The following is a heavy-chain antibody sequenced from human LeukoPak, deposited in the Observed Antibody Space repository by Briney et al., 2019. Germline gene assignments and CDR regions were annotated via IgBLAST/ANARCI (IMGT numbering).Heavy chain of an antibody. J-gene: IGHJ4*02. Sequence: PGGSLRLSCAASGFNVSNNYMTWVRQAPGEGLEWVSVIHSGGTTYYADSVKGRFTTSRDNSKNTLYLQMNSLRADDTAVYYCAREEDYYDSSGYYYWGQGTLVTVSS. CDR3: AREEDYYDSSGYYY. V-gene: IGHV3-53*01. CDR1: GFNVSNNY. D-gene: IGHD3-22*01. CDR2: IHSGGTT.